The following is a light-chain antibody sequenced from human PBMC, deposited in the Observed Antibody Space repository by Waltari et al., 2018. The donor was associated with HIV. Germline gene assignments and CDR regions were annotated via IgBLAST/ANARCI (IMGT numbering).Light chain of an antibody. CDR2: RNN. CDR1: SSNIGSNY. V-gene: IGLV1-47*01. Sequence: QSVLTQPPSASGTPGQRVTISCSGSSSNIGSNYVYWYQQFPGTAPKLLMYRNNQRPSGVPDRFSGSKSGTSAFLAISGLRSEDEADYHCAAWDGSHWVFGGGTKLTVL. CDR3: AAWDGSHWV. J-gene: IGLJ3*02.